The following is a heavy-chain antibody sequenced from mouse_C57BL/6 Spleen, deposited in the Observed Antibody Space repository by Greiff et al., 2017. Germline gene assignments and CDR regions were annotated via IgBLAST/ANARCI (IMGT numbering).Heavy chain of an antibody. CDR1: GYTFTEYT. J-gene: IGHJ2*01. CDR2: FYPGSGSI. V-gene: IGHV1-62-2*01. CDR3: ARHEEEEGYSNYGFDY. Sequence: QVQLQQSGAELVKPGASVKLSCKASGYTFTEYTIHWVKQRSGQGLEWIGWFYPGSGSIKYNEKFKDKATLTADKSSSTVYMELRRLTSEDSAVYFCARHEEEEGYSNYGFDYWGQGTTLTVSS. D-gene: IGHD2-5*01.